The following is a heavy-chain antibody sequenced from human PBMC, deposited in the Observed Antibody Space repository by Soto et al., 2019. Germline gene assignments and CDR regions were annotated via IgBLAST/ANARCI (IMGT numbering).Heavy chain of an antibody. D-gene: IGHD6-19*01. V-gene: IGHV1-3*04. CDR2: INTDNGNT. CDR1: GYTFTSYA. Sequence: ASVKVSCKASGYTFTSYAMHWVRQAPGQSLEWMGWINTDNGNTYYSQKLQGRVTITRDTSASTAYMELSSLTSEDTAVYYCARDKFPKAGADFYYFDYWGQGTRVTVSS. J-gene: IGHJ4*02. CDR3: ARDKFPKAGADFYYFDY.